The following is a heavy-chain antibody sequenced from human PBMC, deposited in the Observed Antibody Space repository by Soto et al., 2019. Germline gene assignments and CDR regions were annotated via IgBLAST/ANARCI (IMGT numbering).Heavy chain of an antibody. Sequence: VQLLGSGGGLVQPGGSLRLSCAASGFTFSDYAINWVRQAPGKGLEWVSAISGSGISIYYADSVKGRFTISRDNSKNAVVLEMTSLRAFDTSVYYGATLLLGGDMAVGAETAQWGQGTRVPVSS. CDR3: ATLLLGGDMAVGAETAQ. D-gene: IGHD6-19*01. V-gene: IGHV3-23*01. J-gene: IGHJ4*02. CDR2: ISGSGISI. CDR1: GFTFSDYA.